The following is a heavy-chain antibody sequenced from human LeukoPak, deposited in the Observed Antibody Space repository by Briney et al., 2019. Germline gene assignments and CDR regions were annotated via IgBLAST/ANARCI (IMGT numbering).Heavy chain of an antibody. Sequence: GGSLRLSCAASGFTFSSYSMNWVRQVPGKGLEWVSSISSSSSYIYYADSVKGRFTISRDNAKNSLYLQMNSLRAEDTAVYYCARDRGELSDFDYWGQGTLVTVSS. V-gene: IGHV3-21*01. CDR1: GFTFSSYS. D-gene: IGHD1-26*01. CDR2: ISSSSSYI. J-gene: IGHJ4*02. CDR3: ARDRGELSDFDY.